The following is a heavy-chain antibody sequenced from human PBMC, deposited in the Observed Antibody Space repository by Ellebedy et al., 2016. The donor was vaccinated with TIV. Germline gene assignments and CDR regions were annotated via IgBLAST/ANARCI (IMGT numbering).Heavy chain of an antibody. CDR3: ARALMDCGGDCYYYYYYGMDV. J-gene: IGHJ6*02. CDR1: GFTFSNYW. V-gene: IGHV3-74*01. D-gene: IGHD2-21*02. CDR2: LNRDGTGT. Sequence: GESLKISCAASGFTFSNYWMHWVRQAPGKGLVWISRLNRDGTGTIYADSVKGRFTISRDNSKNTLYLQMNSLRAEDTAVYYCARALMDCGGDCYYYYYYGMDVWGQGTTVTVSS.